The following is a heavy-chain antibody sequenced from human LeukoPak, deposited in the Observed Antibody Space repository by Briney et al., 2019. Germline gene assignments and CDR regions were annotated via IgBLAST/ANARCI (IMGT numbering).Heavy chain of an antibody. V-gene: IGHV3-33*01. D-gene: IGHD3-3*01. CDR1: GFTFSSYG. CDR2: IWYDGSNK. Sequence: LPGGSLRLSCAASGFTFSSYGMHWVRQAPGKGLEWVAVIWYDGSNKYYADSVKGRFTISRDNSKNTLYLQMNSLRAEDTAVYYCARQGIITIFEPWGQGTLVTVSS. J-gene: IGHJ5*02. CDR3: ARQGIITIFEP.